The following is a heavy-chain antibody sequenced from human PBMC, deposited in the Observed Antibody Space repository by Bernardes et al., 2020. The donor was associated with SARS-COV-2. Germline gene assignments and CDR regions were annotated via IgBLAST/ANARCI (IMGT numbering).Heavy chain of an antibody. V-gene: IGHV3-66*01. J-gene: IGHJ4*02. Sequence: GGSLRLSCVASGFMVSSNYMSWVRQGPGKGLEWVSVIYSGGNTYYADSVKGRFTISKDNFKNTLYLQMNSLRAEDTAVYYCARDYPDPADWGQGTLVTVSS. D-gene: IGHD6-13*01. CDR1: GFMVSSNY. CDR3: ARDYPDPAD. CDR2: IYSGGNT.